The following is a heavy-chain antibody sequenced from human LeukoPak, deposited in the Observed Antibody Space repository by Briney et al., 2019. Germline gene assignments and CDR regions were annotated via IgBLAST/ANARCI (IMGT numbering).Heavy chain of an antibody. CDR2: IYHTGST. Sequence: SETLSLTCAVSGGSISSGGYSWNWIRQPPGKGLEWIGYIYHTGSTYYNPSLKSPVTISLDRSKNQFSLKLNSVTAADTAVYYCARATTGAIDYWGQGTLVIVSS. J-gene: IGHJ4*02. D-gene: IGHD4-11*01. CDR3: ARATTGAIDY. V-gene: IGHV4-30-2*01. CDR1: GGSISSGGYS.